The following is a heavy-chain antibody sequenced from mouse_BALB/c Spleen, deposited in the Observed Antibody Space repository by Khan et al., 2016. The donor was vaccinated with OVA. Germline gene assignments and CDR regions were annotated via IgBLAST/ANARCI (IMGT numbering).Heavy chain of an antibody. CDR3: ERRGLRWDFDY. D-gene: IGHD1-1*01. Sequence: QVQLKQSGAELAKPGASVKMSCKASGYTFINYWILWVKQRPGQGLEWIGYINPSTGYTEYNQNFKDKATLTADKSSSTAYMQLSSLTSEDSAVYYCERRGLRWDFDYWGQGTTVTVSS. V-gene: IGHV1-7*01. CDR1: GYTFINYW. J-gene: IGHJ2*01. CDR2: INPSTGYT.